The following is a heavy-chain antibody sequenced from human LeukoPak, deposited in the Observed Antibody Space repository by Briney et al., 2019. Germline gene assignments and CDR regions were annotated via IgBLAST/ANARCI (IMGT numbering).Heavy chain of an antibody. V-gene: IGHV3-73*01. D-gene: IGHD3-9*01. Sequence: GGSLRLSCAASGFPFRGSAIQWVRQPSAKGLAGVGRIRSKANSYVTPYAASVKGRFTISRDDSKNTAYLQMNSLKTEDTAVYYCTRPGTYYDILTGYYLDRDYYYMDVWGKGTTVTVSS. CDR1: GFPFRGSA. J-gene: IGHJ6*03. CDR3: TRPGTYYDILTGYYLDRDYYYMDV. CDR2: IRSKANSYVT.